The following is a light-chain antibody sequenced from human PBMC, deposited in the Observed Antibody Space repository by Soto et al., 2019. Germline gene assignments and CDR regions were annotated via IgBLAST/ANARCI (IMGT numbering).Light chain of an antibody. CDR1: ASDVGAYNY. V-gene: IGLV2-14*01. CDR2: DVS. CDR3: NSYTSSSSVV. J-gene: IGLJ2*01. Sequence: QSVLTQPASVSGSPGQSITISCTGTASDVGAYNYVSWYQQQPGKAPKVMIYDVSNRPSGVSHRFSASNSGNTASLTISGLPAEDESDYYCNSYTSSSSVVFGGGTKLTVL.